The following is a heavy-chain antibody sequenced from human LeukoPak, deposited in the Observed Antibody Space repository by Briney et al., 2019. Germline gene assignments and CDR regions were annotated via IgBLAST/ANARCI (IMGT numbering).Heavy chain of an antibody. D-gene: IGHD7-27*01. V-gene: IGHV4-39*07. CDR1: GGSINSNTYN. CDR3: AREVWADHAFDI. J-gene: IGHJ3*02. CDR2: IYISGRT. Sequence: PSETLSLTCNVSGGSINSNTYNWGWVRQPPGKGLEWIGIIYISGRTFYSSSLKSRVTMSVDTFKNQFSLNLSSVTAADTAVYYCAREVWADHAFDIWGQGTMVTVSS.